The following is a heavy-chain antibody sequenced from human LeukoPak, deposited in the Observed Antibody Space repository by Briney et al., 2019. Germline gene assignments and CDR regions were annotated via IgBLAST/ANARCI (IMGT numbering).Heavy chain of an antibody. J-gene: IGHJ4*02. V-gene: IGHV4-34*01. D-gene: IGHD5-12*01. CDR2: INHSGST. Sequence: LRLSCAASGFTFSSYWMSWIRQPPGKGLEWIGEINHSGSTSNHNPSLKSRVTMSVDTSKNQFSLKLSSVTAADTAVYYCARKSGYARDYWGQGNLVTVSS. CDR1: GFTFSSYW. CDR3: ARKSGYARDY.